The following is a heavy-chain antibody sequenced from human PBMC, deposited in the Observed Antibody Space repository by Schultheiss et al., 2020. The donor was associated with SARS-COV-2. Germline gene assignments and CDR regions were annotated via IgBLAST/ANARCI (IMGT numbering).Heavy chain of an antibody. D-gene: IGHD1-26*01. V-gene: IGHV4-61*08. CDR1: GGSISSGGYY. J-gene: IGHJ5*02. Sequence: SETLSLTCTVSGGSISSGGYYWSWIRQPPGKGLEWIGYIYYSGSTNYNPSLKSRVTISVDTSKNQFSLKPSSVTAADTAVYYCAGQVGSYMNWFDPWGQGTLVTVSS. CDR2: IYYSGST. CDR3: AGQVGSYMNWFDP.